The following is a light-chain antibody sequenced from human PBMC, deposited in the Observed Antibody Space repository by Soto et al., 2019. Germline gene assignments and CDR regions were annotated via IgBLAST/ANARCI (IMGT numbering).Light chain of an antibody. Sequence: QSALTQPLSVSGSPGQSVTISCTGTSSDVDDYNFVSWYQQHLDKAPKLIIYDVTKRPSGVPDRFSGSRSDNTASLTISGLQTEDEAHYYCCSYAGGYFFEVIFGGGTKLTVL. V-gene: IGLV2-11*01. CDR3: CSYAGGYFFEVI. CDR2: DVT. J-gene: IGLJ2*01. CDR1: SSDVDDYNF.